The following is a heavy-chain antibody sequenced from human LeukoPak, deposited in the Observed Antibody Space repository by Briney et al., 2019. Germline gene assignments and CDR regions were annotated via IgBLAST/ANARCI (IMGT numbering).Heavy chain of an antibody. J-gene: IGHJ5*02. Sequence: GGSLRLSCAASGFTFSSYLMSWVRQAPGKGLEWVANIKQDGSEKYYVDSVKGRFTISRDNAKNSLYLQMNSLRAEDTAVYYCARDYDLGFDPWGQGTLVTVSS. CDR3: ARDYDLGFDP. CDR2: IKQDGSEK. CDR1: GFTFSSYL. D-gene: IGHD5-12*01. V-gene: IGHV3-7*01.